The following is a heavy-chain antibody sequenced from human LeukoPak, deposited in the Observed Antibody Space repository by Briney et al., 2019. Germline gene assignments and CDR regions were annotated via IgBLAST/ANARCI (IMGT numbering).Heavy chain of an antibody. V-gene: IGHV3-74*01. Sequence: GGSLRLSCVASGFSLSGYWMYWVRQAPGKGLMYISRNNGDGSTTNYADVVKGRFTISRDNAKNTVYLEMNSLSVEDTATYYCIRDFRSADLWGQGTLVTVTS. CDR3: IRDFRSADL. J-gene: IGHJ5*02. CDR2: NNGDGSTT. CDR1: GFSLSGYW.